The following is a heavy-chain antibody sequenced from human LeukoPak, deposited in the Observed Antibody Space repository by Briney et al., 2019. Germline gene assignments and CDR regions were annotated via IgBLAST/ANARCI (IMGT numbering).Heavy chain of an antibody. D-gene: IGHD3-22*01. CDR1: GFTISEYT. V-gene: IGHV3-21*04. CDR2: ISISSSHI. CDR3: AKRGVVIRVILVGFHKEAYYFDS. J-gene: IGHJ4*02. Sequence: PGGSLRLSCVASGFTISEYTMNWVRQAPGKGLEWVSSISISSSHIYYTGSLRGRFTISRDNAKDSLYLQMNSLRAEDTAVYFCAKRGVVIRVILVGFHKEAYYFDSWGQGALVTVSS.